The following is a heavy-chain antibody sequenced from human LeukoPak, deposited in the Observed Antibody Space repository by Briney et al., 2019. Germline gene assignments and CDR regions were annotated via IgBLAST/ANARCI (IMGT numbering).Heavy chain of an antibody. CDR1: GFTFGTYG. D-gene: IGHD7-27*01. V-gene: IGHV3-23*01. CDR3: ARELVSLGTGYFDL. J-gene: IGHJ2*01. Sequence: PGGSLRLSCEASGFTFGTYGMTWVRHAPGNGLESFSGITGSSTCTYYADSVRGRFTISRDNSKNTLHLQMNNLTADDTAIYYCARELVSLGTGYFDLWGRGTLVTVSS. CDR2: ITGSSTCT.